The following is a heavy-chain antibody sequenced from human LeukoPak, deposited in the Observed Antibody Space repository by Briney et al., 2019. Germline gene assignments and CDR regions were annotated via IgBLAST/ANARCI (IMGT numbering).Heavy chain of an antibody. CDR1: GFTFSSYA. CDR3: ARGGLTTVTRLGAFDI. CDR2: ISYDGSNK. Sequence: GGSLRLSCAASGFTFSSYAMHWVRQAPGKGLEWVAVISYDGSNKYYADSVKGRFTISRDNSKNTLYLQMNSLRAEDTAVYYCARGGLTTVTRLGAFDIWGQGTMVTVSS. V-gene: IGHV3-30*04. J-gene: IGHJ3*02. D-gene: IGHD4-17*01.